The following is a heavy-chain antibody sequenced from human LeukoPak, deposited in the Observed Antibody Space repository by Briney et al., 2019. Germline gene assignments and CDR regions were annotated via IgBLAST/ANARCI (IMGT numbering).Heavy chain of an antibody. CDR3: ARADYYDSYMDV. V-gene: IGHV4-59*01. CDR1: GGSIRSYY. J-gene: IGHJ6*03. D-gene: IGHD3-22*01. CDR2: IYYSGST. Sequence: SETLSLTCTVSGGSIRSYYWSWIRQPPGKGLEWIGYIYYSGSTNYNPSLKSRVTISVDTSKNQFSLKLSSVTAADTAVYYCARADYYDSYMDVWGKGTTVTISS.